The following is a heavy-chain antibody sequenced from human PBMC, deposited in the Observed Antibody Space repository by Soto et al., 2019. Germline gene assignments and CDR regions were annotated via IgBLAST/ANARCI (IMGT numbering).Heavy chain of an antibody. J-gene: IGHJ6*02. CDR1: GGTFSSYA. Sequence: QVQLVQSGAEVKKPGSSVKVSCKASGGTFSSYAISWVRQAPGQGLEWMGGIIPIFGTANYAQKFQGRVTITADESTSTAYMELSSLRSEDTAMYYCARVGMAAAGTYYYYGMDVWGQGTTVTVSS. V-gene: IGHV1-69*01. D-gene: IGHD6-13*01. CDR2: IIPIFGTA. CDR3: ARVGMAAAGTYYYYGMDV.